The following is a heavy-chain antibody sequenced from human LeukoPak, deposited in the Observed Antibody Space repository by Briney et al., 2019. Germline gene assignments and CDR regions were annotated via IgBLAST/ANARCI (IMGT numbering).Heavy chain of an antibody. CDR1: GFSFSSNE. CDR2: ITSGGTTK. V-gene: IGHV3-48*03. Sequence: GGSLRLSCVASGFSFSSNEMNWVRQAPGKGLEWVSHITSGGTTKYYLESVKGRFTISRDNAKNSLSLQMNSLRAEDTAVYYCARDRGSDYNYSYMDVGGKGTTVTVSS. J-gene: IGHJ6*03. CDR3: ARDRGSDYNYSYMDV. D-gene: IGHD4/OR15-4a*01.